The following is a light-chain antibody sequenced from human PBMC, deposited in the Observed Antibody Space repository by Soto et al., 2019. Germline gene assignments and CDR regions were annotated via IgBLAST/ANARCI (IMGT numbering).Light chain of an antibody. CDR2: EVT. V-gene: IGLV2-8*01. CDR3: SSYAGSNNFV. Sequence: ALTQPPSASGFPGQSVTISCTGTSSDVGYYDYVSWYQQHPDKAPKLVIYEVTKRPAGVPDRVSASKSGNTASLTVSGLRAEDEADYYCSSYAGSNNFVFGSGTRVTVL. J-gene: IGLJ1*01. CDR1: SSDVGYYDY.